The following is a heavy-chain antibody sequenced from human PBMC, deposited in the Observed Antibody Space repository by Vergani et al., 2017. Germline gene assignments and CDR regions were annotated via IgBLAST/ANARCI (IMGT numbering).Heavy chain of an antibody. CDR1: GGSISSGDYY. D-gene: IGHD3/OR15-3a*01. Sequence: QVQLQESGPGLVKPSQTLSLTCTVSGGSISSGDYYWSWIRQPPGKGLEWIGYIYYSGSTYYNPSLKSRVTISVDTSKNQFSLKLSSVTAADTAVYYWARVAGARTGDWYFDLWGRGTLVTVSS. CDR2: IYYSGST. CDR3: ARVAGARTGDWYFDL. V-gene: IGHV4-30-4*01. J-gene: IGHJ2*01.